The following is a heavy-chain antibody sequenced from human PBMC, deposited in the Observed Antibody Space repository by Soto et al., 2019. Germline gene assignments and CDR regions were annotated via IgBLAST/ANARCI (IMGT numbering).Heavy chain of an antibody. CDR2: IKTDGTET. J-gene: IGHJ4*02. CDR1: GFTFSYYW. D-gene: IGHD3-10*01. V-gene: IGHV3-7*01. Sequence: EVQLVESGGGLVQPGGSLRLSCEGSGFTFSYYWMSWVRQAPGKGLEWLANIKTDGTETYYADSVRGRFTISRDNAKNLLFLQINNLRAEDTAIYYCVRDDDAGWYGSGRLIGHDYWGQGTLITVSS. CDR3: VRDDDAGWYGSGRLIGHDY.